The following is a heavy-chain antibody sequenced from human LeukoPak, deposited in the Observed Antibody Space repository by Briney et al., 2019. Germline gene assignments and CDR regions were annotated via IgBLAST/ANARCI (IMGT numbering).Heavy chain of an antibody. V-gene: IGHV3-23*01. J-gene: IGHJ4*02. D-gene: IGHD6-19*01. CDR3: AKKLGMSVAGSPFFFDY. CDR1: GFTFSSYA. CDR2: ISGSGSGT. Sequence: GGSLRLSCAASGFTFSSYAMNWVRQAPGRGLERVSTISGSGSGTYYADSVKGRFTISRDNSKNTLYLQMSSLRADDTAVYYCAKKLGMSVAGSPFFFDYWGQGTLVTVSS.